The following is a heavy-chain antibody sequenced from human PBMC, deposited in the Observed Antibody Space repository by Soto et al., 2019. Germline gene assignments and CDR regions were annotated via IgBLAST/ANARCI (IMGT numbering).Heavy chain of an antibody. CDR3: ARLAMATRRGYYGMDV. J-gene: IGHJ6*02. CDR1: GDSFTSYW. Sequence: GESLKISCKGSGDSFTSYWISWVRQMPGKGLEWMGRIDPSDSYTNYSPSFQGHVTISADKSISTAYLQWSSLKASDTAMYYCARLAMATRRGYYGMDVWGQGTTVTVSS. V-gene: IGHV5-10-1*01. CDR2: IDPSDSYT. D-gene: IGHD5-12*01.